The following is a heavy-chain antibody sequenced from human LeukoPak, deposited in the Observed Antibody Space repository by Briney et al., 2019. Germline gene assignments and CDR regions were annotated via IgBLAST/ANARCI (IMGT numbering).Heavy chain of an antibody. CDR1: GFTFSSYW. D-gene: IGHD2/OR15-2a*01. V-gene: IGHV3-20*04. CDR3: ARDSDYYFFDY. J-gene: IGHJ4*02. CDR2: INWNGGST. Sequence: GGSLRLSCAASGFTFSSYWMSWVRQAPGKGLEWVSGINWNGGSTGYADSVKGRFTISRDNAKNSLYLQMNSLRAEDTASYYCARDSDYYFFDYWGQGTLVTVSS.